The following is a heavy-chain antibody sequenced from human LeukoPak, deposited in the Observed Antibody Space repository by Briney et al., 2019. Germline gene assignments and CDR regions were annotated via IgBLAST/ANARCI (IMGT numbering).Heavy chain of an antibody. Sequence: GGSLRLSCAVSGFTFSSYSMNWVRQAPGKGLEWVSSISSSSSYIYYADSVKGRFTISRDNAKNSLYLQMNSLRAEDTAVYYCASTGGPYYFDYWGQGTLVTVSS. CDR1: GFTFSSYS. J-gene: IGHJ4*02. D-gene: IGHD2-8*02. CDR3: ASTGGPYYFDY. V-gene: IGHV3-21*01. CDR2: ISSSSSYI.